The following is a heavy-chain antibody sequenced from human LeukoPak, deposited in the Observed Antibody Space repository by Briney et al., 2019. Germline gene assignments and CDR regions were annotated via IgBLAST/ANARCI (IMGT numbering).Heavy chain of an antibody. J-gene: IGHJ3*02. V-gene: IGHV1-18*01. Sequence: EASVKVSCKASGYTFTSYGISWVRQAPGQGLEGMGWISAYNGNTNYEQKLQGRVTMTTDTSTSTAYMELRSLRSDDTAVYYCARVDRSPDIVVVPAAIIRPGAFDIWGQGTMVTVSS. CDR3: ARVDRSPDIVVVPAAIIRPGAFDI. CDR2: ISAYNGNT. CDR1: GYTFTSYG. D-gene: IGHD2-2*01.